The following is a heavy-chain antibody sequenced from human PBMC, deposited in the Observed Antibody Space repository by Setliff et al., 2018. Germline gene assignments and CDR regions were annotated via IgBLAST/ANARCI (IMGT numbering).Heavy chain of an antibody. J-gene: IGHJ4*02. CDR1: GGSISSHY. CDR2: LYTSGDT. V-gene: IGHV4-4*07. Sequence: LSLTCTVSGGSISSHYWTWIRQPAGKGPEWIGRLYTSGDTNYNPSLKSRVSMSLDTSKNQFSLKLSSVTAADTAVYYCARDRVVVLAGRRGFYFDYWGQGTLVTVSS. CDR3: ARDRVVVLAGRRGFYFDY. D-gene: IGHD2-15*01.